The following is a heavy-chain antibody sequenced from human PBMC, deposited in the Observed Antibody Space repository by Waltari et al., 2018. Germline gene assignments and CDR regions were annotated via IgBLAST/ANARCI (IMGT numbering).Heavy chain of an antibody. V-gene: IGHV4-59*01. CDR3: ARVFIELGLGNYYYYGMDV. CDR2: IYYGGST. CDR1: GGSISSYY. D-gene: IGHD1-26*01. Sequence: QVQLQESGPGLVKPSETLSLTCTVSGGSISSYYWRWIRQPPGKGLEWIGYIYYGGSTNHNPSLKSRVTISVDTSKNQFSLKLSSVTAADTAVYYCARVFIELGLGNYYYYGMDVWGQGTTVTVSS. J-gene: IGHJ6*02.